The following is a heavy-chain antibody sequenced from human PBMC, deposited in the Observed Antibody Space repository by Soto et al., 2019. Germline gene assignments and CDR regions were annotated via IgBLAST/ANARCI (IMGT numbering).Heavy chain of an antibody. CDR2: ISSSSSYI. J-gene: IGHJ4*02. D-gene: IGHD1-26*01. CDR3: ARAWGGSYYLDY. CDR1: GFTFSSYS. V-gene: IGHV3-21*01. Sequence: EVQLVESGGGLVKPGGSLRLSCAASGFTFSSYSMNWVRQAPGKGLEWVSSISSSSSYIYYADSVKGRFTIPRDNAKNSLYLQMNSLRAEDTAVYYCARAWGGSYYLDYWGQGTLVTVSS.